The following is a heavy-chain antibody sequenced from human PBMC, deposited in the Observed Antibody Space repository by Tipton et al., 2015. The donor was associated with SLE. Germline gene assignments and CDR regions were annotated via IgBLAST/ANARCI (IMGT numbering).Heavy chain of an antibody. CDR2: ISPNRGHT. Sequence: QLVQSGPEVKKPGASVKVSCKASGYIFTDFAVSWFRQAPGQGLEWMGWISPNRGHTKYVEKFKGRVTMTADTSTSTAYMELRNLRSDDTAVYYCASELLGATGDWFDPWGQGTLVTVSS. CDR1: GYIFTDFA. D-gene: IGHD7-27*01. CDR3: ASELLGATGDWFDP. V-gene: IGHV1-18*01. J-gene: IGHJ5*02.